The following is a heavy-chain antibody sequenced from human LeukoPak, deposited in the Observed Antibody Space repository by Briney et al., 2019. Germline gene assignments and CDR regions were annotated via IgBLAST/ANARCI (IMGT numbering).Heavy chain of an antibody. D-gene: IGHD6-6*01. CDR1: GGTFSSYA. J-gene: IGHJ5*02. CDR2: IIPIFGTA. CDR3: ARESSIAARPGRNWFDL. V-gene: IGHV1-69*13. Sequence: GASVKVSCKASGGTFSSYAISWVRQAPGQGLEWMGGIIPIFGTANYAQKFQGRVTITADESTSTAYMELSSLRSEDTAVYSCARESSIAARPGRNWFDLWGQGTLVTVSS.